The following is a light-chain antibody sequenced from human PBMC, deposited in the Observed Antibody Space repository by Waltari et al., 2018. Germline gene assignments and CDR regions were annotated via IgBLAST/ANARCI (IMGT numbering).Light chain of an antibody. Sequence: EVVITQSPATLSVSPGERATLSCRASQSVGSNLAWYQQKPGQAPRLLIYGASTRATGIPARFSGSGSGTEFTLSISSLQSEDFAVYYCQQFNNWPPITFGQGTRLDIK. CDR1: QSVGSN. V-gene: IGKV3-15*01. CDR2: GAS. CDR3: QQFNNWPPIT. J-gene: IGKJ5*01.